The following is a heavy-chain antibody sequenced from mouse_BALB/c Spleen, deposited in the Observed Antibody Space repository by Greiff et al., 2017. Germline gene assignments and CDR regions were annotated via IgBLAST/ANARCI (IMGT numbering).Heavy chain of an antibody. CDR2: IYPGDGDT. Sequence: QVQLKQSGAELARPGASVKLSCKASGYTFTSYWMQWVKQRPGQGLEWIGAIYPGDGDTRYTQKFKGKATLTADKSSSTAYMQLSSLASEDSAVYYCAALITTVVAPYAMDYWGQGTSVTVSS. CDR1: GYTFTSYW. J-gene: IGHJ4*01. CDR3: AALITTVVAPYAMDY. V-gene: IGHV1-87*01. D-gene: IGHD1-1*01.